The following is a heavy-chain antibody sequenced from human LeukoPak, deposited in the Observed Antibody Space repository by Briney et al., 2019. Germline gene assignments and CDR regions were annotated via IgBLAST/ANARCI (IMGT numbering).Heavy chain of an antibody. Sequence: GGSLRLSCAASGFTFSSYAMSWARQAPGKGLEWVSAISGSGGSTYYADSVKGRFTISRDNSKNTLYLQMNSLRAEDTAVYYCAKREDGYYGSGSAFDIWGQGTMVTVSS. CDR3: AKREDGYYGSGSAFDI. CDR2: ISGSGGST. D-gene: IGHD3-10*01. J-gene: IGHJ3*02. V-gene: IGHV3-23*01. CDR1: GFTFSSYA.